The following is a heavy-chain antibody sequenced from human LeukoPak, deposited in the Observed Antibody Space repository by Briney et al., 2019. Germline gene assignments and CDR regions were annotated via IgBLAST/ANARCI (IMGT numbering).Heavy chain of an antibody. CDR3: ARGRAVVVKTTPLDY. CDR2: IYYSGTT. Sequence: SETLSLTCTVSGGSIDSYYWSWIRQPPGKGLEWIGYIYYSGTTNYNPSLKSRVTISVDTSKNQFSLKLSSVTAADTAVYYCARGRAVVVKTTPLDYWGQGTLVTVSS. J-gene: IGHJ4*02. CDR1: GGSIDSYY. D-gene: IGHD2-21*01. V-gene: IGHV4-59*12.